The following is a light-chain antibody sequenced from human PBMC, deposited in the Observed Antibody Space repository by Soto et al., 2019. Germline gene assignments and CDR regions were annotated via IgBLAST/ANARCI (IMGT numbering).Light chain of an antibody. J-gene: IGKJ4*01. CDR2: ATS. CDR3: QQYDDWPLT. V-gene: IGKV3-15*01. CDR1: QSVGNN. Sequence: EIVLTQSPATLSVSPGDRATLSCRASQSVGNNFAWYQQKPGQAPRLLIFATSTRATGVPARCSGSGSGTEFTLTSSSRQSEDFAVYYCQQYDDWPLTFGGGAKVEIE.